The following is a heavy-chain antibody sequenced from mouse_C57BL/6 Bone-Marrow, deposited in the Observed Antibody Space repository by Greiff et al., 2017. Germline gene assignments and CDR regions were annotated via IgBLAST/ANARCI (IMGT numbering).Heavy chain of an antibody. CDR3: TREGEYGGGFAY. CDR1: GYTFTSYW. J-gene: IGHJ3*01. D-gene: IGHD1-2*01. Sequence: QVQLQQPGPELVKPGASVTLSCTASGYTFTSYWMHWVKQRPGQGLEWIGMIHPNSGSTNYNEKFTSKATMTVETSTSTAYMQLSRLTSEDSVYYCCTREGEYGGGFAYWGQGTLVTVSA. CDR2: IHPNSGST. V-gene: IGHV1-64*01.